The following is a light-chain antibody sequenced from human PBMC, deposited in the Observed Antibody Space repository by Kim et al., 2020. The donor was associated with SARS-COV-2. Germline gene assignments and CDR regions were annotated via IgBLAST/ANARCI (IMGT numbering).Light chain of an antibody. V-gene: IGKV1-27*01. CDR3: QNYDKTPRS. Sequence: SASGGDRDTITCRANQDIRNYLAWYQQKPGKVHNLLIYAASTVQSGVPSRFSGSGSGTDFTLNISSLRPEDVATYYCQNYDKTPRSFGQGTKLEIK. CDR1: QDIRNY. J-gene: IGKJ2*03. CDR2: AAS.